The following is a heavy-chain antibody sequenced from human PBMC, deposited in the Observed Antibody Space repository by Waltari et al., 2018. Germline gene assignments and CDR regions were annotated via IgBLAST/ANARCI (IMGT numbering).Heavy chain of an antibody. CDR1: GDSIISSALY. V-gene: IGHV4-39*01. J-gene: IGHJ4*02. CDR2: VYYSGTT. CDR3: ARHEEIYDIILDY. Sequence: QLQLQESGPGLVKPSETLSLTCTVSGDSIISSALYWAWIRQPPGKGLEWIGSVYYSGTTYYNPSLKSRVTISVDVPKNQFSLRLSSVTAADTGVYYCARHEEIYDIILDYWGQGTLVTVSS. D-gene: IGHD3-9*01.